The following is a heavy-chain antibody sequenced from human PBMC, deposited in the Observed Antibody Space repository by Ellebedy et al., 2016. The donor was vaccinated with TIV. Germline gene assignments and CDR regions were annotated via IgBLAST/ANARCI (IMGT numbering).Heavy chain of an antibody. J-gene: IGHJ6*02. CDR2: ISYDGSNK. V-gene: IGHV3-30-3*01. Sequence: GGSLRLSXAASGFTFSSYAMHWVRQAPGKGLEWVAVISYDGSNKYYADSVKGRFTISRDNSKNTLYLQMNSLRAEDTAVYYCARLERRMLVGATYGMDVWGQGTTVTVSS. CDR3: ARLERRMLVGATYGMDV. CDR1: GFTFSSYA. D-gene: IGHD1-26*01.